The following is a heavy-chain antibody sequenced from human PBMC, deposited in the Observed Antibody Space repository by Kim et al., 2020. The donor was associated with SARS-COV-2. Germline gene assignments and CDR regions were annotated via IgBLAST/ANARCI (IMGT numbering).Heavy chain of an antibody. V-gene: IGHV3-74*01. CDR1: GFTFSSYW. J-gene: IGHJ6*02. CDR2: INSDGSST. D-gene: IGHD3-10*01. CDR3: ASPHPYSGFGELPTYLPVPYGMDV. Sequence: GGSLRLSCAASGFTFSSYWMHWVRQAPGKGLVWVSRINSDGSSTSYADSVKGRFTISRDNAKNTLYLQMNSLRAEDTAVYYCASPHPYSGFGELPTYLPVPYGMDVWGQGTTVTVSS.